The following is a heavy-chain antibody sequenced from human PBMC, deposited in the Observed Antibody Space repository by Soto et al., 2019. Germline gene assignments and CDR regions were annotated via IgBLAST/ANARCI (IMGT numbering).Heavy chain of an antibody. J-gene: IGHJ6*02. V-gene: IGHV3-23*01. CDR3: XXXXXXXXSXGMDV. CDR1: GFTFSSYA. CDR2: ISSGGGT. Sequence: EVQLLESGGGLVQPGGSLRLSCAASGFTFSSYAMSWVRQAPGKGLECVSTISSGGGTYYADSVKGRFTISRDNSKNSXXXXXXXXXXXXXXXXXXXXXXXXXXSXGMDVWGQGTTVTVSS.